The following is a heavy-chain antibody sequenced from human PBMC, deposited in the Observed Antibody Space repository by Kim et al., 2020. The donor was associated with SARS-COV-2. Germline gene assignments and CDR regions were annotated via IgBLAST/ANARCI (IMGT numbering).Heavy chain of an antibody. V-gene: IGHV3-23*01. CDR1: GFTFSSYA. J-gene: IGHJ4*02. CDR3: AEVTTFTAPFYDY. D-gene: IGHD4-4*01. Sequence: GGSLRLSCAASGFTFSSYALSWVRQAPGKGLEWVSRISASGGDTYYADSVQGRFTISRDNSKNALNLEMNSLSAEDTALYYCAEVTTFTAPFYDYWGQGTLVTVSS. CDR2: ISASGGDT.